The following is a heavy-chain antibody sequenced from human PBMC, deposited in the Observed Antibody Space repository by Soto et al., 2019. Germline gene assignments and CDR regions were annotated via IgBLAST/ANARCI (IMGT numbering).Heavy chain of an antibody. CDR2: VYHTGAT. Sequence: SETLSLTCTVSGASISNSYWSWIRQSPERGLEWIAYVYHTGATNYNPSLKSRVTISLVTSKGQFSLNLTSLTTADTAVYFCARGGNRHSNVASGVGRFDYWGQGSLVTVSS. D-gene: IGHD3-22*01. CDR1: GASISNSY. CDR3: ARGGNRHSNVASGVGRFDY. J-gene: IGHJ4*02. V-gene: IGHV4-59*01.